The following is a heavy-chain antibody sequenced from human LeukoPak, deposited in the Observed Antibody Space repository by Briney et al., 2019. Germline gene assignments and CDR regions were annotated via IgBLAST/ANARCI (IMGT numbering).Heavy chain of an antibody. D-gene: IGHD2-2*02. Sequence: ASVKVSCKASGYTFTNYGISWVRQAPGQGLEWMGWISAYNGNTNYAQKLQGRVTTTTDTSTSTAYMELRSLRSDDTAVYYCARLGYCSSTSCYIYYYYYMDVWGKGTTVTVSS. J-gene: IGHJ6*03. CDR1: GYTFTNYG. CDR3: ARLGYCSSTSCYIYYYYYMDV. CDR2: ISAYNGNT. V-gene: IGHV1-18*01.